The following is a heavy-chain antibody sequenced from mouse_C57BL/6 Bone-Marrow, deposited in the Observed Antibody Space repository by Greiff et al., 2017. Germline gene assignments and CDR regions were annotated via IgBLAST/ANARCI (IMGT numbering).Heavy chain of an antibody. Sequence: VQLQQSGPGLVQPSQSLYITCTVSGFSLTSYGVHWVRQSPGKGLEWLGVIWSGGSTDYNAAFISRLSISKDNSKSQIFFKMNSLQADDTAIYYCAREDYDDVPYAMDYWGQGTSVTVSS. CDR2: IWSGGST. CDR1: GFSLTSYG. J-gene: IGHJ4*01. CDR3: AREDYDDVPYAMDY. D-gene: IGHD2-3*01. V-gene: IGHV2-2*01.